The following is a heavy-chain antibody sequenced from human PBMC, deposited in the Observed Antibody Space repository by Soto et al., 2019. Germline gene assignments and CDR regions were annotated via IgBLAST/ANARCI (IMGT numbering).Heavy chain of an antibody. V-gene: IGHV4-30-2*01. CDR3: ARVTVTPPKSYYFDY. D-gene: IGHD4-17*01. J-gene: IGHJ4*02. Sequence: SETLSLTCAVSGGSISSGGYSWSWIRQPPGKGLEWIGYIYHSGSTYYNPSLKSRVTISVDRSKDQFSLKLSSVTAADTAVYYCARVTVTPPKSYYFDYWGQGTLVTVSS. CDR2: IYHSGST. CDR1: GGSISSGGYS.